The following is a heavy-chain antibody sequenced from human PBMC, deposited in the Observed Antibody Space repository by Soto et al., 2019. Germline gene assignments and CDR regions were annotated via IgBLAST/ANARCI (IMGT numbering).Heavy chain of an antibody. V-gene: IGHV4-61*01. Sequence: QVQLQESGPGLVKPSETLSLTCTVSGETVSSGRYYWSWIRQPPGKRLEWIGYIYYGGSPYYNPSLTSRVTISVDTSKNQFSLRLRSVTAADTALYYCARDYYHSPYSMDVWGHGTTVTVSS. D-gene: IGHD3-10*01. CDR1: GETVSSGRYY. J-gene: IGHJ6*02. CDR3: ARDYYHSPYSMDV. CDR2: IYYGGSP.